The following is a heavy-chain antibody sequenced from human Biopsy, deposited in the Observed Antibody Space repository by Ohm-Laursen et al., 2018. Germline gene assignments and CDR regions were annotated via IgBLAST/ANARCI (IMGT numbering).Heavy chain of an antibody. J-gene: IGHJ4*02. CDR3: ALGGGSYVNFDY. CDR1: GGSISSDY. V-gene: IGHV4-59*01. CDR2: FRFEDRT. D-gene: IGHD1-26*01. Sequence: GTLSLTCTVSGGSISSDYWSWIRQTPGKGLEWIGYFRFEDRTSYNSSLKSRVTISADTSKNQFSLRLSSVTAADTAVYYCALGGGSYVNFDYWGQGTLVTVSS.